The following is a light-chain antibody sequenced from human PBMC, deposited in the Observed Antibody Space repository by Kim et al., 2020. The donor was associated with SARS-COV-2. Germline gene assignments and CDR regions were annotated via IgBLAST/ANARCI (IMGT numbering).Light chain of an antibody. CDR2: QDD. V-gene: IGLV3-1*01. CDR1: KLGDKF. Sequence: SGSPGQTASITCSGNKLGDKFAFWYQQKPGQSPVVVIYQDDKRPSGIPGRFSGSNSGNTATLTISGTLPMDEADYYCQAWDSNTAVFGGGTQLTVL. J-gene: IGLJ2*01. CDR3: QAWDSNTAV.